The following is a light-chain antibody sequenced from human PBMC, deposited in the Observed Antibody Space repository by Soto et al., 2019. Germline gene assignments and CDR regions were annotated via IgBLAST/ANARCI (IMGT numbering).Light chain of an antibody. J-gene: IGKJ2*01. CDR2: GAS. CDR3: QQYNNWPYT. Sequence: EIVMTQSPDTLSVSPGERATLSCRASQSVSSNLAWYHQKPGQAPRILIFGASTRATGIPARFSGSGSGTEFTLTISSLQSEDFAVYHCQQYNNWPYTFGQGTTLEIK. V-gene: IGKV3-15*01. CDR1: QSVSSN.